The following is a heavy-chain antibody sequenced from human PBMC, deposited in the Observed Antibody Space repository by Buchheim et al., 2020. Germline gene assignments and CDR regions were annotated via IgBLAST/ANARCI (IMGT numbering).Heavy chain of an antibody. Sequence: QITLKESGPTLVESTQTLTLTCTFSGFPLTTGGVGVGWIRQSPGKALELLALIYWDDDKRYSPSLRSRLTITKDTSKNQVVLTMTNMDPVDTGTYYCANRGLSAGYSSGWDGGYFDYWGQGTL. V-gene: IGHV2-5*02. J-gene: IGHJ4*02. CDR3: ANRGLSAGYSSGWDGGYFDY. CDR2: IYWDDDK. CDR1: GFPLTTGGVG. D-gene: IGHD6-19*01.